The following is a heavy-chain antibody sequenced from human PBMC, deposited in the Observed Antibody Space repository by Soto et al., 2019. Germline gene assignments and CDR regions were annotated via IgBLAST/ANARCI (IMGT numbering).Heavy chain of an antibody. CDR2: IKGKTDGGTT. CDR3: TTGGVVVAGDDY. CDR1: GFSFSKAS. J-gene: IGHJ4*02. D-gene: IGHD6-19*01. Sequence: EVQLVESGGGLVKPGRSLRLSCAASGFSFSKASMNWVRQAPGKGLEWVGRIKGKTDGGTTAYAAPVKGRFTISRDDSKDTVFLQVSSPKTEDTAVYYCTTGGVVVAGDDYWGQGTLVIVSS. V-gene: IGHV3-15*07.